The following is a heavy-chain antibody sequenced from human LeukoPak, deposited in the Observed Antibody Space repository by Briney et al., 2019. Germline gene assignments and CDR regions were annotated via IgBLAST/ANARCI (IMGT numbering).Heavy chain of an antibody. J-gene: IGHJ4*02. D-gene: IGHD3-22*01. CDR1: GFPFSSYS. V-gene: IGHV3-33*01. CDR3: VRENVSNGYYFY. CDR2: IWSDGSQQ. Sequence: GGSLRLSCAVSGFPFSSYSIHWVRQAPGKGLEWVAVIWSDGSQQYYVDSVKGRFTISRDNSKNTLYLQMDSLRAEDTAVYYCVRENVSNGYYFYWGQGTLVTVSS.